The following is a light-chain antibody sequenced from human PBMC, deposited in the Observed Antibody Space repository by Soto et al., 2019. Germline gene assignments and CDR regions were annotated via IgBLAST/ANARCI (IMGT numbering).Light chain of an antibody. J-gene: IGKJ1*01. CDR3: QQYGSYSPWT. CDR1: QSIGNW. CDR2: KAS. Sequence: DIQMTQSPSTLSASVGDRVTITCRASQSIGNWLAWYQQKPGKAPKLLIYKASSLESGVPSRFSGSGSGTEFTLTISSMQPDDFESYYCQQYGSYSPWTFGQGTKVEIK. V-gene: IGKV1-5*03.